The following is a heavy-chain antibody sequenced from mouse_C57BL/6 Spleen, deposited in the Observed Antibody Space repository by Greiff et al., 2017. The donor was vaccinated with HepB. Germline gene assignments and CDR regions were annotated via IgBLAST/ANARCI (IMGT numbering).Heavy chain of an antibody. D-gene: IGHD3-3*01. CDR1: GYSITSGYY. Sequence: VQLQQSGPGLVKPSQSLSLTCSVTGYSITSGYYWNWIRQFPGNKLEWMGYISYDGSNNYNPSLKNRISITRDTSKNQFFLKLNSVTTEDTATYYCARGPGRGGYYFDYWGQGTTLTVSS. V-gene: IGHV3-6*01. J-gene: IGHJ2*01. CDR2: ISYDGSN. CDR3: ARGPGRGGYYFDY.